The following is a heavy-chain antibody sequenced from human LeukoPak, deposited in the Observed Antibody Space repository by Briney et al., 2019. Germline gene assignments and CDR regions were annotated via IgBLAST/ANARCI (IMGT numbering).Heavy chain of an antibody. CDR3: TRGLGGSGSYSLTFDY. Sequence: ASVKVSFKSSGYTFTSYVISWVRQAPSQGRDWMGWISAYNSNTNYAQKLQGSVTMTTETSTSTAYIGLRGLGSHDTAGHYCTRGLGGSGSYSLTFDYWGQGTLVTVSS. V-gene: IGHV1-18*01. CDR1: GYTFTSYV. CDR2: ISAYNSNT. D-gene: IGHD1-26*01. J-gene: IGHJ4*02.